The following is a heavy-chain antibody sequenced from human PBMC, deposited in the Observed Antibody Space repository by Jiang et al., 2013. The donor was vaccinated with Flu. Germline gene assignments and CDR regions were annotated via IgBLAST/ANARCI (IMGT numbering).Heavy chain of an antibody. CDR3: ARGWVAGTGEEVWFDP. J-gene: IGHJ5*02. V-gene: IGHV1-69*04. CDR1: GGTFSSYA. D-gene: IGHD6-19*01. Sequence: EVKKPGSSVKVSCKASGGTFSSYAISWVRQAPGQGLEWMGRIIPILGIANYAQKFQGRVTITADKSTSTAYMELSSLRSEDTAVYYCARGWVAGTGEEVWFDPWGQGTLVTVSS. CDR2: IIPILGIA.